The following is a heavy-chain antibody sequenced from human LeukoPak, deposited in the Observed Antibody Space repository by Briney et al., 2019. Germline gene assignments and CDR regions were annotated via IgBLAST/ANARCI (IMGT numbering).Heavy chain of an antibody. CDR3: AKSDYDILTGYPNLYYYYGMDV. D-gene: IGHD3-9*01. CDR2: ISYDGSNK. CDR1: GFTFSSYG. J-gene: IGHJ6*02. Sequence: PGRSLRLSCAASGFTFSSYGMHWVRQAPGKGLEWVAVISYDGSNKYYADSVKGRFTISRDNSKNTLYLQMNSLRAEDTAVYYCAKSDYDILTGYPNLYYYYGMDVWGQGSTVTVSS. V-gene: IGHV3-30*18.